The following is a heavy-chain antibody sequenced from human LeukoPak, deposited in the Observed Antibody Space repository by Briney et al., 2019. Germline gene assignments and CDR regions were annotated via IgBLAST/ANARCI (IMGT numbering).Heavy chain of an antibody. CDR1: GFTVSGNY. Sequence: GGSLRLSCAASGFTVSGNYMSWVRQAPGKGLEWFSVIHRGGNTYYADSVKGRFTISRDSSKNTVFLQMDSLRAEDTAVYYCARDPGYGLGVDYGDYWGQGTLVTVSS. J-gene: IGHJ4*02. D-gene: IGHD3-10*01. V-gene: IGHV3-66*01. CDR3: ARDPGYGLGVDYGDY. CDR2: IHRGGNT.